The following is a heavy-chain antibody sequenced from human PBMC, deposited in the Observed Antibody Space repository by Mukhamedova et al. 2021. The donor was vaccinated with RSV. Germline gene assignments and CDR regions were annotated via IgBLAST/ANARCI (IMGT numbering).Heavy chain of an antibody. CDR3: AKSGHVVAVGYIDS. Sequence: AEYMGGRFTISRDNSNNTLYLQLNSLRPEDTALYYCAKSGHVVAVGYIDSWGQGTLVTVSS. J-gene: IGHJ4*02. D-gene: IGHD2-15*01. V-gene: IGHV3-30-3*02.